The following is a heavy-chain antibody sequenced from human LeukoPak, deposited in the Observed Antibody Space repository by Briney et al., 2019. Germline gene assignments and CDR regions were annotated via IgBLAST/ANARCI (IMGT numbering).Heavy chain of an antibody. D-gene: IGHD3-10*01. CDR1: GYTFSSYG. J-gene: IGHJ4*02. CDR2: ISAYNGNT. V-gene: IGHV1-18*01. Sequence: GASVKVSCKASGYTFSSYGISWVRQAPGQGLEWMGWISAYNGNTNYRQKLQGRVTMTTDTSTGTANMDLRSLRSDDTAIYYCARDSPDGSGTYYNDSPDYWGQGTLVTVSS. CDR3: ARDSPDGSGTYYNDSPDY.